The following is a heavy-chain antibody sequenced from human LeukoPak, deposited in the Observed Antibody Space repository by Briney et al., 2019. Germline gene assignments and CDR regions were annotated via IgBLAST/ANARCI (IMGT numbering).Heavy chain of an antibody. CDR1: GGSISSRSYY. CDR2: IHYSGST. CDR3: ARGGDWLFDY. Sequence: SETLSLTCSVSGGSISSRSYYWGWVRQPPGKGLEWTGSIHYSGSTYYDASFKSRVTMSVDTSKNQFSLKLSSVTAADTAVYYCARGGDWLFDYWGQGILVTVSS. D-gene: IGHD2-21*02. J-gene: IGHJ4*02. V-gene: IGHV4-39*01.